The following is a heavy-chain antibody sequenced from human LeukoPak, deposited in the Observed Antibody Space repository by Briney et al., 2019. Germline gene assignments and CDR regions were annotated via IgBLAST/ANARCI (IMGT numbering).Heavy chain of an antibody. CDR1: GFTFSSYE. D-gene: IGHD6-19*01. CDR3: ARLPSEGGWYDFDY. J-gene: IGHJ4*02. Sequence: GGSLRLSCAASGFTFSSYEMNWVRQAPGKGLECVSYISSSGSTIYYADSVKGRFTISRDNAKNSLYLQMNSLRAEDTAVYYCARLPSEGGWYDFDYWGQGTLVTVSS. CDR2: ISSSGSTI. V-gene: IGHV3-48*03.